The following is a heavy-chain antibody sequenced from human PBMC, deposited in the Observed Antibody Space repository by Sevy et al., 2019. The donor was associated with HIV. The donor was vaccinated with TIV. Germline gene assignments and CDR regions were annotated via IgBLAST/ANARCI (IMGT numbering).Heavy chain of an antibody. D-gene: IGHD3-22*01. CDR2: ISWNSGSI. CDR3: AKDSRAGYDSSGYYSSDAFDI. CDR1: GFTFDDYA. Sequence: GGSLRLSCAASGFTFDDYAMHWVRQAPGKGLEWVSGISWNSGSIGYAASVKGRFTISRDNAKNSLYLQMNSLRAEDTALYYCAKDSRAGYDSSGYYSSDAFDIWGQGTMVTVSS. V-gene: IGHV3-9*01. J-gene: IGHJ3*02.